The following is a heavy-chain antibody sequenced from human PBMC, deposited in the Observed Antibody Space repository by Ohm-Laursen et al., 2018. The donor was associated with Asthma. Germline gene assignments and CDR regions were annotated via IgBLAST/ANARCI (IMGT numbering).Heavy chain of an antibody. CDR1: GYTFTSYG. D-gene: IGHD2-2*01. Sequence: GSSVKVSCKASGYTFTSYGISWVRQAPGQGLEWMGWMSPNSGNTGYAQKFQGRVTMTRDTSVSTAYMELSSLRSEDTAVYYCARDGLYCSSTNCFFDYWGQGTLVTVSS. CDR3: ARDGLYCSSTNCFFDY. CDR2: MSPNSGNT. V-gene: IGHV1-8*01. J-gene: IGHJ4*02.